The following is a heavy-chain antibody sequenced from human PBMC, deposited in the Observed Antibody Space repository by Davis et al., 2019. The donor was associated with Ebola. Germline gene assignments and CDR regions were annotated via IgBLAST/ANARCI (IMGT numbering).Heavy chain of an antibody. Sequence: ASVKVSCKASGYTLTSHGISWVRQAPGQGLEWLGWISTYNGKTKYAQKFQDRVTMTTDTSTSTAYMELRSLRSDDTGVYYCARLLAVIPFWDTSGNYDRGYFDYWGQGILVTVSP. D-gene: IGHD1-26*01. CDR2: ISTYNGKT. CDR1: GYTLTSHG. CDR3: ARLLAVIPFWDTSGNYDRGYFDY. J-gene: IGHJ4*02. V-gene: IGHV1-18*01.